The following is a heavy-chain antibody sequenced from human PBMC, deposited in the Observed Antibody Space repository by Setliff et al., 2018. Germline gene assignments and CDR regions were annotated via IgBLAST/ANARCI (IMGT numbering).Heavy chain of an antibody. V-gene: IGHV3-23*01. D-gene: IGHD6-13*01. J-gene: IGHJ4*02. Sequence: GESLKISCAASGFTFSAYAMSWVRQSPGKGLEWVSAISPIGNSTCYLDSVKGRFTISRDNSKNTLYLQMNSLRAEDTAMYYCAKDDLGFAAAGTNVVFNYWGQGTLVTVSS. CDR3: AKDDLGFAAAGTNVVFNY. CDR1: GFTFSAYA. CDR2: ISPIGNST.